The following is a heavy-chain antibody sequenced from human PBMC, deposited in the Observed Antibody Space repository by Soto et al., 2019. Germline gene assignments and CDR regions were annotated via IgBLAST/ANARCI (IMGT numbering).Heavy chain of an antibody. Sequence: GGSLRLSCATSGFTFSSYSMNWVRQAPGKDLEWISSISTSSSNIYYADSVKGRFIISRDNAENSLYLQMDSLRAEDTAVYYCAKDYGGNPFDYWGQGTLVTVSS. CDR1: GFTFSSYS. D-gene: IGHD4-17*01. V-gene: IGHV3-21*04. J-gene: IGHJ4*02. CDR3: AKDYGGNPFDY. CDR2: ISTSSSNI.